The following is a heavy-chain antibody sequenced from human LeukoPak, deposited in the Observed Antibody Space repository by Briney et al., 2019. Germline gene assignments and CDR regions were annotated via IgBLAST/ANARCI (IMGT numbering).Heavy chain of an antibody. CDR3: ARGVYYDSSGYSKGAFDI. CDR1: GGSISSYY. CDR2: IYYSGST. J-gene: IGHJ3*02. Sequence: SETLSRTCTVSGGSISSYYWSWIRQPPGQGLEWIGYIYYSGSTNYNPALKSRVTISVDTSKNQFSLKLSSVTAADTAVYYCARGVYYDSSGYSKGAFDIWGQGTMVTVSS. V-gene: IGHV4-59*01. D-gene: IGHD3-22*01.